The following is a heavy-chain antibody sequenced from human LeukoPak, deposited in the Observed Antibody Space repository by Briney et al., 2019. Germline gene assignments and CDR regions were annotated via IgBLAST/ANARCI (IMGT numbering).Heavy chain of an antibody. V-gene: IGHV3-7*03. CDR1: GFTFSRHC. Sequence: GGSLRLSCAASGFTFSRHCMSWVRQAPGKGLEWVANIKEDGSEKTYVDSVKGRFTISRDNAKNSLYLQINSLRAEDTAIYYCARLRIAVPATGGFDYWGQGTLVTVSS. J-gene: IGHJ4*02. D-gene: IGHD6-19*01. CDR3: ARLRIAVPATGGFDY. CDR2: IKEDGSEK.